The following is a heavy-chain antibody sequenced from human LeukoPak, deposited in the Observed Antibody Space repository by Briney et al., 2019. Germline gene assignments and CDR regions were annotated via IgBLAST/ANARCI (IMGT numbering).Heavy chain of an antibody. Sequence: GVSLRLSCEASGFPFSSYAMTWVRQAPGKGLEWVSTVRSGAGTTVYADSVRGRVTISRDNSKNTASLEMNSLSVEDTGMYYCVRSFAPGTYYSFDHWGQGTLVTVSS. J-gene: IGHJ4*02. V-gene: IGHV3-23*01. CDR3: VRSFAPGTYYSFDH. D-gene: IGHD3-10*01. CDR2: VRSGAGTT. CDR1: GFPFSSYA.